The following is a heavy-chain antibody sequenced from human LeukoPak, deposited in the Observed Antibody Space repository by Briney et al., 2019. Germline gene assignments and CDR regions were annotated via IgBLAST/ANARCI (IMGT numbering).Heavy chain of an antibody. V-gene: IGHV4-39*07. J-gene: IGHJ6*03. CDR1: GGSINSNDYD. Sequence: PSETLSLTCSVSGGSINSNDYDWGWIRQPPGKGLEWIGNVYYRGITYYNPSLKSRVTISIDTSKSRISLNLNSVTAADTAVYYCARVVSANYYHYIDVWGKGTTITVSS. CDR2: VYYRGIT. CDR3: ARVVSANYYHYIDV. D-gene: IGHD2-21*01.